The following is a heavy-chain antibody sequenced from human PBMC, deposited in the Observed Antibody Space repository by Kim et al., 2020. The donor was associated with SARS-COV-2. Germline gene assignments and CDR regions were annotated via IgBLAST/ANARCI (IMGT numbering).Heavy chain of an antibody. D-gene: IGHD3-10*01. V-gene: IGHV1-69*13. Sequence: SVKVSCKASGGTFSSYAISWVRQAPGQGLEWMGGIIPIFGTANYAQKFQGRVTITADESTSTAYMELSSLRSEDTAVYYCARGYGSGSYFSYYYYMDVWGKGTTVTVSS. CDR3: ARGYGSGSYFSYYYYMDV. J-gene: IGHJ6*03. CDR1: GGTFSSYA. CDR2: IIPIFGTA.